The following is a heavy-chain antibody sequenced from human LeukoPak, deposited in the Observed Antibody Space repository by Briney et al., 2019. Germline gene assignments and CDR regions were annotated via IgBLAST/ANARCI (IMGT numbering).Heavy chain of an antibody. CDR2: ISGSGGST. J-gene: IGHJ3*01. Sequence: SGGSLRLSCTASGFNFSGYAMSWVRQAPGKGLEWVSAISGSGGSTYYADSVKGRFTISRDNSKDTPYMQRNSPRAEDTAVYFCAKGQTTVMAFDVWGQGTMVSVSS. CDR1: GFNFSGYA. V-gene: IGHV3-23*01. D-gene: IGHD4-17*01. CDR3: AKGQTTVMAFDV.